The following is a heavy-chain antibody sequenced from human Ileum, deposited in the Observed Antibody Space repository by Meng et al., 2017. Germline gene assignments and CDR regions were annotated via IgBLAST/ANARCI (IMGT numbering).Heavy chain of an antibody. CDR1: GVSITSTYW. D-gene: IGHD6-19*01. Sequence: SLTCTVSGVSITSTYWWSWVRQPPGKGLEWIGEISHGGSTNYNPSLHGRVTISIDKSKNQFSLNLSSVTAADTAMYYCAAKAVAVPADSWGQGALVTVSS. CDR2: ISHGGST. CDR3: AAKAVAVPADS. V-gene: IGHV4-4*02. J-gene: IGHJ5*01.